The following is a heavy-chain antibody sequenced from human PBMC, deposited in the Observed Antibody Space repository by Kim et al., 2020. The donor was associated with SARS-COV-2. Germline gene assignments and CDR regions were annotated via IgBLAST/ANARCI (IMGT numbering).Heavy chain of an antibody. Sequence: ASVKVSCKASGYTFTSYAMHWVRQAPGQRLEWMGWINAGNGNTKYSQKFQGRVTITRDTSASTAYMELSSLRSEDTAVYYCARGLYYYDSSDYYYDWYFDLWGRGTLVTVSS. J-gene: IGHJ2*01. CDR1: GYTFTSYA. V-gene: IGHV1-3*01. D-gene: IGHD3-22*01. CDR3: ARGLYYYDSSDYYYDWYFDL. CDR2: INAGNGNT.